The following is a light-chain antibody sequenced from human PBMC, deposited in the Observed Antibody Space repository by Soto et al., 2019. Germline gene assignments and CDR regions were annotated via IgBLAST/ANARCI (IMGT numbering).Light chain of an antibody. CDR3: QQYGSSGT. Sequence: IVLTLCPYTLSLSPGAMATLSCRASQSVSNNYLAWYQQKPGQAPRLLIYGASNRATGIPDRFSGSGSGTDFTLTISRLEPEDFAVYYCQQYGSSGTFGQGTKVDIK. J-gene: IGKJ1*01. CDR2: GAS. CDR1: QSVSNNY. V-gene: IGKV3-20*01.